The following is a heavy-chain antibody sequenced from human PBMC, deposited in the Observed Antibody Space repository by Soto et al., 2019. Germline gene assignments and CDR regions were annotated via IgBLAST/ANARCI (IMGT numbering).Heavy chain of an antibody. CDR2: ISVTSGSI. Sequence: EVQLVESGGGLVRPGGSLRISCAASGFTFRDFALNWVRQAPGKGLEWISYISVTSGSIFYADSVKGRFTISRDDGRNLLYLQMNTLRDEDTAVYFCVRDHIWAFDFWGRGTMVTVSS. J-gene: IGHJ3*01. CDR3: VRDHIWAFDF. CDR1: GFTFRDFA. D-gene: IGHD2-21*01. V-gene: IGHV3-48*02.